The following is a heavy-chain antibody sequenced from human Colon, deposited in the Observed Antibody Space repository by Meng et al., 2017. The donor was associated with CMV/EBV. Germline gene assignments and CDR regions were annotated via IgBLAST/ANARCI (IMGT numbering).Heavy chain of an antibody. CDR2: ISYDGSHA. Sequence: GELVESGGGVVQPGGSLGPSCAASGFDFFNSAMHWVRQVPGKGLEWVTIISYDGSHALYADSVKGRFTISRDNSKNTLYLQMNSLRPEDTAVYYCASSFHGSGSPDHWGQGTLVTVSS. J-gene: IGHJ5*02. V-gene: IGHV3-30-3*01. D-gene: IGHD3-10*01. CDR3: ASSFHGSGSPDH. CDR1: GFDFFNSA.